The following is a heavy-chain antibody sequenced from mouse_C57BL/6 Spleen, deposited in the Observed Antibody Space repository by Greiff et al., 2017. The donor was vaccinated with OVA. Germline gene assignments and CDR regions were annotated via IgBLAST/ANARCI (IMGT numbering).Heavy chain of an antibody. CDR1: GYAFTNYL. CDR2: INLGRGGT. J-gene: IGHJ3*01. D-gene: IGHD2-4*01. CDR3: ARSGIYYDYY. Sequence: QVQLKESGAELVRPGTSVKVSCKASGYAFTNYLIEWVKQRPGQGLEGIGVINLGRGGTNYNEKFKGKATLTADKSSSTAYMQLSSLTSEDSAVYFCARSGIYYDYYWGQGTLVTVSA. V-gene: IGHV1-54*01.